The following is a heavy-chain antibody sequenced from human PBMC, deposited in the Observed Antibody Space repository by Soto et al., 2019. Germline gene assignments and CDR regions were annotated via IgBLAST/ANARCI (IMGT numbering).Heavy chain of an antibody. CDR1: GGSISSGGYY. V-gene: IGHV4-31*03. CDR2: IYYSGST. Sequence: QVQLQESGPGLVKPSQTLSLTCTVSGGSISSGGYYWSWIRQHPGKGLECLGYIYYSGSTYNPSLKSRVTISVDTSKNQFSLKLSSVTAADTAVYYCARVGGINWFDPWGQGTLVTVSS. J-gene: IGHJ5*02. CDR3: ARVGGINWFDP.